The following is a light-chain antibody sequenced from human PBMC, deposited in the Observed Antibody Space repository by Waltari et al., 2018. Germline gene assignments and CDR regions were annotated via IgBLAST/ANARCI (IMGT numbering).Light chain of an antibody. J-gene: IGLJ2*01. Sequence: QSALTQPPSASGSPGQSVTISCTGTSRDIGGYKFVSWYQQHPGKAPKLMLYEVSQRHAGVPDRCSGSKAGNTASLTVSGLQAEDEADYYCSSYGGSSNLVFGGGTKLTVL. V-gene: IGLV2-8*01. CDR3: SSYGGSSNLV. CDR2: EVS. CDR1: SRDIGGYKF.